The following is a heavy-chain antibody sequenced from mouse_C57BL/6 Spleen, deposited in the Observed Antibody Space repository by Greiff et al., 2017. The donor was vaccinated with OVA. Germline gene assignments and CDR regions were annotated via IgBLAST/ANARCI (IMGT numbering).Heavy chain of an antibody. D-gene: IGHD2-14*01. CDR3: ARGRVRRPYWYFDV. Sequence: QVQLQQPGAELVKPGASVKMSCKASGYTFTSYWITWVKQRPGQGLEWIGDIYPGSGSTNYNEKFKSKATLTVDTSSSTAYMQLSSLTSEDSAVYDCARGRVRRPYWYFDVWGTGTTVTVSS. CDR1: GYTFTSYW. CDR2: IYPGSGST. V-gene: IGHV1-55*01. J-gene: IGHJ1*03.